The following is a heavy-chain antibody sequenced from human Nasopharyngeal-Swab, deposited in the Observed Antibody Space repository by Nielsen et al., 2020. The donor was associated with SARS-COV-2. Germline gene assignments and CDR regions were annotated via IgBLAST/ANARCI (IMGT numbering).Heavy chain of an antibody. Sequence: TLSLTCAVSGGSISSGGYSWSWIRQPPGKGLEWIGYIYHSGSTYYNPSLKSRVTISVDRSKNQFSLKLSSVTAADTAVYYCARGGVVPWFDYWGQGTLVTASS. CDR2: IYHSGST. J-gene: IGHJ4*02. V-gene: IGHV4-30-2*01. CDR1: GGSISSGGYS. D-gene: IGHD3-3*01. CDR3: ARGGVVPWFDY.